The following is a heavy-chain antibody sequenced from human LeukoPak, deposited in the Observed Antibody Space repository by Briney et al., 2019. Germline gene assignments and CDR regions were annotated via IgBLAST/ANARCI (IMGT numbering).Heavy chain of an antibody. J-gene: IGHJ3*02. D-gene: IGHD4-17*01. CDR2: ISGYNGRT. CDR3: ARDYYGDYENVFDI. CDR1: GYTFTSYG. V-gene: IGHV1-18*01. Sequence: ASVKVSFKASGYTFTSYGISWVRQAPGQGLEWMGWISGYNGRTNYGQKFQGRITVTTDASTTTVYMELRSLRSDDTAMYYCARDYYGDYENVFDIWGQGTMVTVSS.